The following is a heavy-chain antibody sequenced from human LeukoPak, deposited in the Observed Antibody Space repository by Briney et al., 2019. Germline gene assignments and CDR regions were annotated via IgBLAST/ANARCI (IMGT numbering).Heavy chain of an antibody. D-gene: IGHD4-11*01. CDR1: GFTFSSYG. J-gene: IGHJ4*02. CDR2: IRYDGSNK. V-gene: IGHV3-30*02. CDR3: APTVTTRVGY. Sequence: PGGSLRLSCAASGFTFSSYGMHWVRQAPGKGLEWVAFIRYDGSNKYYADSVKGRFTIPRDNSKNTLYLQMNSLRAEDTAVYYCAPTVTTRVGYWGQGTLVTVSS.